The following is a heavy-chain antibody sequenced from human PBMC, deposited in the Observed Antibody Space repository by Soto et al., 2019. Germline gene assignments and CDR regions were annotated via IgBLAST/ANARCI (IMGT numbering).Heavy chain of an antibody. J-gene: IGHJ6*02. Sequence: GASVKVSCKASGYTFTSYGISWVRQAPGQGLDWMGWISAYNGNTNYAQKLQGRVTMTTDTSTSTAYMELRSLRSDDTAVYYCARDREQQLVYYYYYGMDVWGQGTTVTVSS. D-gene: IGHD6-13*01. CDR1: GYTFTSYG. V-gene: IGHV1-18*04. CDR2: ISAYNGNT. CDR3: ARDREQQLVYYYYYGMDV.